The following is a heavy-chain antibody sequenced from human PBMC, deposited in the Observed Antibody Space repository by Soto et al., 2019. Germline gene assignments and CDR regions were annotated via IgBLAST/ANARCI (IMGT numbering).Heavy chain of an antibody. V-gene: IGHV4-30-4*02. J-gene: IGHJ3*02. D-gene: IGHD3-22*01. CDR3: ARDATRYYDSSGYFRSHAFDI. CDR1: AGIPSPEQYH. CDR2: IYYSGST. Sequence: SDNWPHTSTVSAGIPSPEQYHVSRLCHHTNNGLEWIGYIYYSGSTYYNPSLKSRVTISVDTSKNQFSLKLSSVTAADTAVYYCARDATRYYDSSGYFRSHAFDIWGQGTMVT.